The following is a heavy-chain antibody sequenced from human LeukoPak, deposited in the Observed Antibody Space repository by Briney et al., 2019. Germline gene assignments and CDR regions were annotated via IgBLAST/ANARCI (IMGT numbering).Heavy chain of an antibody. J-gene: IGHJ3*02. Sequence: PSETLSLTCTVSGGSISSYYWSWIRQPPGKGLEWIGYIYTSGSTNYNPSLKSRVTISVDTSKNQFSLKLSSVTAADTAVYYCARLDSSGYEDAFDIWGQRTMVTVSS. CDR1: GGSISSYY. CDR2: IYTSGST. V-gene: IGHV4-4*09. D-gene: IGHD3-22*01. CDR3: ARLDSSGYEDAFDI.